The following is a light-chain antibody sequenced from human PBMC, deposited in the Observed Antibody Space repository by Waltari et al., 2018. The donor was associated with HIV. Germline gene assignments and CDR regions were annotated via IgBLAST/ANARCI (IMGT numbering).Light chain of an antibody. V-gene: IGLV9-49*01. J-gene: IGLJ1*01. CDR2: VGSGGIVG. CDR3: GADLGSGSNFVYV. CDR1: SGYSNYK. Sequence: QPVLTQPPSASASLGASVTLTCTLSSGYSNYKVDWYQQRPGKGPRFVMRVGSGGIVGSKGDGRPDRFSVLGSGLNRYLTIKNIQEEDESDYHCGADLGSGSNFVYVFGTGTKVTVL.